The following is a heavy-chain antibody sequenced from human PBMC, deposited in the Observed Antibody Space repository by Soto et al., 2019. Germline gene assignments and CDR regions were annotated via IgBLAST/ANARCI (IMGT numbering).Heavy chain of an antibody. Sequence: EVQLLESGGGLVQPGGSLRLSCAASGFTFSSYAMSWVRQAPGKGLEWVSAISGSGGSTYYADSVKGRFTISRDNSKNTLYLQMNSLRAEDTAVYYCAKVYDSSGKKVDYFDYWGQGTLVTVSS. V-gene: IGHV3-23*01. CDR3: AKVYDSSGKKVDYFDY. CDR1: GFTFSSYA. J-gene: IGHJ4*02. CDR2: ISGSGGST. D-gene: IGHD3-22*01.